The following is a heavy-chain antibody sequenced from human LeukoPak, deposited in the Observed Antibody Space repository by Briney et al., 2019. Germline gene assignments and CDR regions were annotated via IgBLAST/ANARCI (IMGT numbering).Heavy chain of an antibody. CDR2: MNSDGSK. D-gene: IGHD5-18*01. CDR3: ARGGYIYGYAVGQDY. J-gene: IGHJ4*02. Sequence: GGSLRLPCAASGFTFSNYWMHWVRQAPGKGLVWVSRMNSDGSKAYADSVKGRFTISRDNAKNTLYLEMNSLRAEATAVYYCARGGYIYGYAVGQDYWGQGTLVPVSS. CDR1: GFTFSNYW. V-gene: IGHV3-74*01.